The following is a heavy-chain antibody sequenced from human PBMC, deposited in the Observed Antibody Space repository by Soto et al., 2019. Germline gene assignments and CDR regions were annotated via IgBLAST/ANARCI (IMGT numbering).Heavy chain of an antibody. CDR3: AHAYGGRSLY. CDR1: VFSLTTDRVG. V-gene: IGHV2-5*02. CDR2: IYWDDSK. D-gene: IGHD1-26*01. J-gene: IGHJ4*02. Sequence: QITLKESGPTLVKPTQTLTLTCTFSVFSLTTDRVGVGWIRQPPGEALEWLAVIYWDDSKTYRPSLESRLAITKDPSKNQVALTMTNMDSLDTATYYCAHAYGGRSLYWGQGTLVTVSS.